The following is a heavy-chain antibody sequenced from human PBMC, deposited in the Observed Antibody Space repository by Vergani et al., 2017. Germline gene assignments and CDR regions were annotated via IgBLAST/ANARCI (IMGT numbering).Heavy chain of an antibody. D-gene: IGHD6-19*01. CDR2: IIPIFGTA. CDR3: AGVYSSRWGDYYYYYMDV. Sequence: QVQLVQSGAEVKKPGSSVKVSCKASGGTFSSYAISWVRQSPGQGLEWMGGIIPIFGTANYAQKFQGRVTITADESTSTAYMELSSLRSEDTAVYYCAGVYSSRWGDYYYYYMDVWGKGTTVTVAS. J-gene: IGHJ6*03. CDR1: GGTFSSYA. V-gene: IGHV1-69*01.